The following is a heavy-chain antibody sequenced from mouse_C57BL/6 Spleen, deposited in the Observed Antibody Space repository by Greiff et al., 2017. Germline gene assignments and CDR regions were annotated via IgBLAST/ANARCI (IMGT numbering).Heavy chain of an antibody. J-gene: IGHJ3*01. CDR2: INPSNGGT. D-gene: IGHD2-2*01. Sequence: VQLQESGTELVKPGASVKLSCKASGYTFTSYWMHWVKQRPGQGLEWIGNINPSNGGTNYNEKFKSKATLTVDKSSSTAYMQLSSLTSEDSAVYYCARGDRLLWLPSYWGQGTLVTVSA. CDR3: ARGDRLLWLPSY. V-gene: IGHV1-53*01. CDR1: GYTFTSYW.